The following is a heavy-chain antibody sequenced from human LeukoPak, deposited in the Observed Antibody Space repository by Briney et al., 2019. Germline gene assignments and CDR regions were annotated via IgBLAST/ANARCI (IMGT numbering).Heavy chain of an antibody. CDR1: GGSINSGDHY. CDR3: ARGKVFDP. V-gene: IGHV4-30-4*01. CDR2: IHYSGST. J-gene: IGHJ5*02. Sequence: ASQTLSLTCSVSGGSINSGDHYWSWIRQPPGEGLEWIGNIHYSGSTYVNPSLKSRLSMSVDTSSNQFSLKLRSVTAADTAVYYCARGKVFDPCGPGTLVTVSS.